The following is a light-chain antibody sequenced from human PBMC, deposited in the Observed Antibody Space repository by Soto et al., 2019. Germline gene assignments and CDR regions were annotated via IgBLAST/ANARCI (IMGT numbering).Light chain of an antibody. Sequence: EIVMTQSPVTLSLSPGQKATLSCRASQHIRTDLAWYQKRPGQAPRLLXYGAAARATGIPARFSGSGSGTEFTLTINSLQPEDFAVYYCQQYTAWPPWTFGQGTKVDIK. J-gene: IGKJ1*01. CDR1: QHIRTD. CDR2: GAA. CDR3: QQYTAWPPWT. V-gene: IGKV3-15*01.